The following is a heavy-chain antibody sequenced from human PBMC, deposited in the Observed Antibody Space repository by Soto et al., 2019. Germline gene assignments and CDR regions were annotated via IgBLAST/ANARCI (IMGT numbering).Heavy chain of an antibody. CDR3: AKADSPYGDYEGY. Sequence: QVQLVESGGGVVQPGRSLRLSCAASGFTFSSYGMHWVRQAPGKGLEWVAVISYDGSNKYYADSVKGRFTISRDNSKNTLYLQMNCLRAEDTAVYDCAKADSPYGDYEGYWGQGTLVTVSS. D-gene: IGHD4-17*01. V-gene: IGHV3-30*18. CDR1: GFTFSSYG. J-gene: IGHJ4*02. CDR2: ISYDGSNK.